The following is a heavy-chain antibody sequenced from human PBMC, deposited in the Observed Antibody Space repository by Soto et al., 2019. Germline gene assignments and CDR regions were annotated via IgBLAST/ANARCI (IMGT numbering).Heavy chain of an antibody. CDR1: GGTFSSYT. CDR2: IIPILGIA. D-gene: IGHD5-12*01. Sequence: SVKVSCKASGGTFSSYTISWVRQAPGQGLEWMGRIIPILGIANYAQKFQGRVTITADKSTSTAYMELSSLRSEDTAVYYCARSPNIVATTYYYYYYMDVWGKGTTVTVS. CDR3: ARSPNIVATTYYYYYYMDV. J-gene: IGHJ6*03. V-gene: IGHV1-69*02.